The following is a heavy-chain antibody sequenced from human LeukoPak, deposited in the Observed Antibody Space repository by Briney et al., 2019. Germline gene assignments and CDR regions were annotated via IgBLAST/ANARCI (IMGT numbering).Heavy chain of an antibody. J-gene: IGHJ6*04. Sequence: PGGSLRLSCAASGFTFSTCAMNWVRQAPGKGLEWVSSISGSGNNIYYADSVKGRFTISRDNAKNSLYLQMNSLRAEDTAVYYCAELGITMIGGVWGKGTTVTISS. CDR2: ISGSGNNI. D-gene: IGHD3-10*02. CDR3: AELGITMIGGV. CDR1: GFTFSTCA. V-gene: IGHV3-23*01.